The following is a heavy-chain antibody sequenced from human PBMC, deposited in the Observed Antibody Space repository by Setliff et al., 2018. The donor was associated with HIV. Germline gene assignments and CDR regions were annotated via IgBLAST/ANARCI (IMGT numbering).Heavy chain of an antibody. Sequence: PGESLKISCRGSGYRFTDYWIGWVRQMPGKGLEWMGVIYPGDSDTRYNPSFQGQVAISADKSTSTAYLQWSSLKASDAAIYYCARFVHSSGWYSSSYYYYMDVWGKGTTVTVSS. D-gene: IGHD3-22*01. V-gene: IGHV5-51*01. CDR3: ARFVHSSGWYSSSYYYYMDV. CDR2: IYPGDSDT. J-gene: IGHJ6*03. CDR1: GYRFTDYW.